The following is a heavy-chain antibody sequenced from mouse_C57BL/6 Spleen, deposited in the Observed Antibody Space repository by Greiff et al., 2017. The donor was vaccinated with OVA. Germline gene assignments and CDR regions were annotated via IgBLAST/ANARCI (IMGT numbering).Heavy chain of an antibody. Sequence: VQLQQPGAELVKPGASVKLSCKASGYTFTSYWMHWVKQRPGQGLEWIGMIHPNSGSTNYNEKFKSKATLTVDKSSSTAYRQLSSLTSEDSAVYYCAREGGYSPRFAYWGQGTLVTVSA. V-gene: IGHV1-64*01. D-gene: IGHD2-12*01. CDR1: GYTFTSYW. CDR2: IHPNSGST. CDR3: AREGGYSPRFAY. J-gene: IGHJ3*01.